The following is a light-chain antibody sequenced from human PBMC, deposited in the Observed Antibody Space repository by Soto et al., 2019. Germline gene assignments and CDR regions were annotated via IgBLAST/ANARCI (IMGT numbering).Light chain of an antibody. CDR2: EVS. CDR1: SSDVGGYNY. Sequence: QSALTQPASVSGSPGQSITISCTGTSSDVGGYNYVSWYQQHPGKAPKLMIYEVSNRPSGVSNRFSGSKSGNTASLTISGLQAEDEADYSCSSYTSRSTPWVFGGGTQLTVL. CDR3: SSYTSRSTPWV. V-gene: IGLV2-14*01. J-gene: IGLJ3*02.